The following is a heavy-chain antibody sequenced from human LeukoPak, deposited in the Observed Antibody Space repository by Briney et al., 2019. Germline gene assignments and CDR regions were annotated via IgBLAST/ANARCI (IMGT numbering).Heavy chain of an antibody. J-gene: IGHJ5*02. Sequence: SETLSLTCTVSSGSISSYYWSWIRQSPGKGLEWIGYIYYSGSTYYTPSLKSRVTISVDTSKNQFSLKLSSVTAADTAVYYCAREHIAAAGTGNWFDPWGQGTLVTVSS. V-gene: IGHV4-59*08. CDR2: IYYSGST. CDR1: SGSISSYY. CDR3: AREHIAAAGTGNWFDP. D-gene: IGHD6-13*01.